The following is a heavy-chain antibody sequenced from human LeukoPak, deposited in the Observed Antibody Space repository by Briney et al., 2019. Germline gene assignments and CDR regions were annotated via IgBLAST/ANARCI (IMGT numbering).Heavy chain of an antibody. D-gene: IGHD2-15*01. Sequence: SETLSLTCAVYGGSFSGYYWSWIRQPPGKGLEWIGEINHSGSTNYNPSLKSRVTISVDTSKNQFSLKLSSVTAADTAVYYCARDSCSGGSCYSAFDIWGQGTMVTVSS. J-gene: IGHJ3*02. CDR3: ARDSCSGGSCYSAFDI. CDR2: INHSGST. V-gene: IGHV4-34*01. CDR1: GGSFSGYY.